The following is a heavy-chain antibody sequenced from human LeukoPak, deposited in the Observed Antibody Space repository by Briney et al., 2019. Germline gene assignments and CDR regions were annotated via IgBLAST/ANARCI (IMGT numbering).Heavy chain of an antibody. CDR2: IIPIFGTA. CDR1: GGTFSSYA. D-gene: IGHD3-10*01. V-gene: IGHV1-69*06. CDR3: ARDGGSGSYYNPEP. Sequence: SVKVSCKASGGTFSSYAISWVRQAPGQGLEWMGGIIPIFGTANYAQKFQGRVTITADKSTSTAYMELSSLRSEDTAVYYCARDGGSGSYYNPEPWGQGTLVTVSS. J-gene: IGHJ5*02.